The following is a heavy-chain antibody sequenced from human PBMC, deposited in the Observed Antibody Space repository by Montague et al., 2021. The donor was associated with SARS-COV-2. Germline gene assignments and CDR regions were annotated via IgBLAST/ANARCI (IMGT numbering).Heavy chain of an antibody. Sequence: SVKVSCKVSGYSLSEFSMQIHWVRQAPGEGLERVGEFDSEDGETIYAQKFQGRVTMTEDRSTDTVYMELTSLTSEDSAMYFCATLGIEVITYAFDIWGQGTMVTVSS. D-gene: IGHD3-22*01. CDR3: ATLGIEVITYAFDI. CDR2: FDSEDGET. V-gene: IGHV1-24*01. J-gene: IGHJ3*02. CDR1: GYSLSEFS.